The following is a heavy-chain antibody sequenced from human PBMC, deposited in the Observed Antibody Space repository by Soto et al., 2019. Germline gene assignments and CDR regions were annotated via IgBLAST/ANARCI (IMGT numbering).Heavy chain of an antibody. CDR3: ARDRSGTLDY. D-gene: IGHD1-1*01. Sequence: GGSLRLSCAASGFTFKTYTMNWVRQAPGQGLEWVSAIIGSGTDTYYADSVKGRFTISRDNSKNTLYLLMNSLRAEDTAVYYCARDRSGTLDYWGQGTLVTVYS. CDR1: GFTFKTYT. J-gene: IGHJ4*02. CDR2: IIGSGTDT. V-gene: IGHV3-23*01.